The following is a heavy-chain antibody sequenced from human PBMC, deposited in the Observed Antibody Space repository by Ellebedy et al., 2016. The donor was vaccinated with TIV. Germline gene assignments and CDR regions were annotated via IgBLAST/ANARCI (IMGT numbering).Heavy chain of an antibody. D-gene: IGHD3-10*01. CDR3: AKDRRGGVIITSPVFAY. J-gene: IGHJ4*02. Sequence: GGSLRLSXAASGFTFSSYSMNWVRQAPGKGLEWVSAISGSGGSTYYADSVKGRFTISRDNSKNTLYLQMNSLRAEDTAVYYCAKDRRGGVIITSPVFAYWGQGTLVTVSS. CDR2: ISGSGGST. CDR1: GFTFSSYS. V-gene: IGHV3-23*01.